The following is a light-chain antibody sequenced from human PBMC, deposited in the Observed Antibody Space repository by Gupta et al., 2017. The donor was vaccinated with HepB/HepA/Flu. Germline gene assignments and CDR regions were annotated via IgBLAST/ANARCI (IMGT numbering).Light chain of an antibody. CDR2: DVS. CDR1: SSDVGGYNY. CDR3: SSYTSSSTLPVV. V-gene: IGLV2-14*01. Sequence: QSALTQPASVSGSPGQSITISCTGTSSDVGGYNYVSWYQQHPGKAPKLMIYDVSNRPSGGSNRFSGSKSGNTASLTISGLQAEDEADYYGSSYTSSSTLPVVFGGGTKLTVL. J-gene: IGLJ2*01.